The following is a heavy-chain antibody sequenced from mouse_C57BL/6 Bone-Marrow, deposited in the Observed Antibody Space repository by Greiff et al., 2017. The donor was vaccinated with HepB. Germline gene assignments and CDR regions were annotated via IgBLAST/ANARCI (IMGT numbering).Heavy chain of an antibody. J-gene: IGHJ1*03. CDR1: GFTFSSYA. V-gene: IGHV5-9-1*02. D-gene: IGHD1-1*01. Sequence: EVKLVDSGEGLVKPGGSLKLSCAASGFTFSSYAMSWVRQTPEKRLEWVAYISSGGDYIYYADTVKGRFTISRDNARNTLYLQMSSLKSEDTAMYYCTRDQISLYYYGSSYWYFDVWGTGTTVTVSS. CDR3: TRDQISLYYYGSSYWYFDV. CDR2: ISSGGDYI.